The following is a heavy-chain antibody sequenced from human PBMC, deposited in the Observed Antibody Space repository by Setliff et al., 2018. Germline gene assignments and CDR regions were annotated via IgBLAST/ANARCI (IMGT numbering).Heavy chain of an antibody. CDR3: ARGKLDVVAAGGKFCAMDV. Sequence: SVKVSCKASGGTFSNYGITWVRQAPGQGLEWMGGIIPMFRAGNYPHRFQGRVTITAYESTSTVYMELTSLRVEDTAVYYCARGKLDVVAAGGKFCAMDVWGQGTAVTVS. D-gene: IGHD6-13*01. CDR2: IIPMFRAG. CDR1: GGTFSNYG. J-gene: IGHJ6*02. V-gene: IGHV1-69*13.